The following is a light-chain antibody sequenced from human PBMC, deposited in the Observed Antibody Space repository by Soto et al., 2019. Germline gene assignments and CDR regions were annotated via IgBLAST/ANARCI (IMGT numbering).Light chain of an antibody. CDR3: LQDYNYPPT. J-gene: IGKJ1*01. V-gene: IGKV3-11*01. CDR1: QSVSSY. Sequence: EIVLRQSPATLSLSPGERAPLSWRASQSVSSYLAWYQQKPGQAPRALIYDVSNRATGIPARFSGSGSGTDFTLTISSRQPEDFATYYCLQDYNYPPTFGQGTKVDI. CDR2: DVS.